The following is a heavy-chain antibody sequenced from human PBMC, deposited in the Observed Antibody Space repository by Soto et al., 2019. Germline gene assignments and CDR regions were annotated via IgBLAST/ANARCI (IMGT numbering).Heavy chain of an antibody. CDR2: ISSNGGST. D-gene: IGHD6-19*01. V-gene: IGHV3-64*01. Sequence: EVQLVESGGGLVQPGGSLRLSCAASGFTFSSYAMHWVRQAPGKGLEYVSAISSNGGSTYYANSVKGRFTISRDNSKNTLYLQMGSLRAEDMAVYYCARDGSGWYNLYDYRGQGTLVTVSS. J-gene: IGHJ4*02. CDR3: ARDGSGWYNLYDY. CDR1: GFTFSSYA.